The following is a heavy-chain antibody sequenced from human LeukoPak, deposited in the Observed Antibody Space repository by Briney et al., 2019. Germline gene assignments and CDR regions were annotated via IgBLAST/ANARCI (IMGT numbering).Heavy chain of an antibody. Sequence: SETLSLTCTVSGGSISSSSYYWGWIRQPPGKGLEWIGSIYYSGSTYYNPSLKSRVTISVDTSKNQFSLKLSSVTAADTAVYYCARLGSITMVRGVIEYWGQGTLVTVSS. V-gene: IGHV4-39*07. CDR1: GGSISSSSYY. CDR2: IYYSGST. J-gene: IGHJ4*02. D-gene: IGHD3-10*01. CDR3: ARLGSITMVRGVIEY.